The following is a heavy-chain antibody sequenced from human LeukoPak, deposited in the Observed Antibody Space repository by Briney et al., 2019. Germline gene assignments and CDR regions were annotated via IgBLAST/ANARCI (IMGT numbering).Heavy chain of an antibody. J-gene: IGHJ3*02. CDR2: ISSNGGST. V-gene: IGHV3-64*01. CDR1: GFTFSSYA. D-gene: IGHD5-18*01. CDR3: ARDGGTAMVFGAFDI. Sequence: GGSLRLSCAASGFTFSSYAMHWIRQAPGKGLEYVSAISSNGGSTYYANSVKGRFTISRDNSKNTLYLQMGSLRAEDMAVYYCARDGGTAMVFGAFDIWGQGTMVTVSS.